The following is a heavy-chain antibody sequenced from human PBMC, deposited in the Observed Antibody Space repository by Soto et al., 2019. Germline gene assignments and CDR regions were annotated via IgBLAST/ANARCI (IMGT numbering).Heavy chain of an antibody. V-gene: IGHV1-8*01. CDR3: ASGHIVATTLDY. D-gene: IGHD5-12*01. CDR2: MNPNSGNT. J-gene: IGHJ4*02. Sequence: ASGKVSCKASGYTFTSYDINWVRQATGQGLEWMGWMNPNSGNTGYAQKFQGRVTMTRNTSISTAYMELSSLRSEDTAVYYCASGHIVATTLDYWGQGTLVTVSS. CDR1: GYTFTSYD.